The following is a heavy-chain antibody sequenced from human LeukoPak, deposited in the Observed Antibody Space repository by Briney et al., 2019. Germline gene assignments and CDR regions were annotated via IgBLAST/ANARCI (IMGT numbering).Heavy chain of an antibody. CDR2: INHSGST. J-gene: IGHJ1*01. CDR3: ARGWLQYSEYFQH. V-gene: IGHV4-34*01. D-gene: IGHD5-24*01. CDR1: GGSFSGFY. Sequence: SETLSHTCAVYGGSFSGFYLSWIRQPPGKGLEWIGEINHSGSTNYNPSLKSRVTISVDTSKNQFSLKLSSVTAADTAVYYCARGWLQYSEYFQHWGQGTLVTVSS.